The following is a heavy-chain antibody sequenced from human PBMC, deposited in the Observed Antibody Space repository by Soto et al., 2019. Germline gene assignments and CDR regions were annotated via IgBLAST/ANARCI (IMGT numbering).Heavy chain of an antibody. CDR2: ISSSSSYI. D-gene: IGHD1-7*01. CDR1: GFTFSSYS. CDR3: ARDSEPISITGTTGDYYYYMDV. J-gene: IGHJ6*03. V-gene: IGHV3-21*01. Sequence: GGSLRLSCAASGFTFSSYSMNWVRQAPGKGLEWVSSISSSSSYIYYADSVKGRFTISRDNAKNSLYLQMNSLRAEDTAVYYCARDSEPISITGTTGDYYYYMDVWGKGTTVTVSS.